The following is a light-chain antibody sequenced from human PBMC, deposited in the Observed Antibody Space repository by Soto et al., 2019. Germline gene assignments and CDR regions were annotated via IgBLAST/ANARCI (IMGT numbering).Light chain of an antibody. CDR1: QNINTY. J-gene: IGKJ1*01. Sequence: DILLTQSPSSLSASVGDRVTITCRASQNINTYLPWYQQKTGRAPKLLISGASVLLSGVPSRFVGSGSGTEFTLSGTSLQPDDFASYYWQQTYNTPRTFGQGTNLEAK. V-gene: IGKV1-39*01. CDR3: QQTYNTPRT. CDR2: GAS.